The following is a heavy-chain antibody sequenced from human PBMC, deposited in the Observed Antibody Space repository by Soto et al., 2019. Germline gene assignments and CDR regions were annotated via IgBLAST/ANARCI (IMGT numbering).Heavy chain of an antibody. CDR2: INPEGNKK. D-gene: IGHD3-22*01. V-gene: IGHV3-7*01. J-gene: IGHJ6*02. CDR1: GFIFSTSW. CDR3: ASASQYDISGYYFDYYYYGMDV. Sequence: PGGSLRLSCAASGFIFSTSWMNWVRQAPGKGLEWVAKINPEGNKKSYVDSVKGRFTISRDNAGNSLFLQMNSLRAEDTAMYYCASASQYDISGYYFDYYYYGMDVWGQGTTVTVSS.